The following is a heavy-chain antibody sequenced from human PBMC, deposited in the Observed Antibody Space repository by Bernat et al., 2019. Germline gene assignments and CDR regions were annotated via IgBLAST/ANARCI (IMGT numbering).Heavy chain of an antibody. V-gene: IGHV4-30-2*01. CDR2: IYHSGST. J-gene: IGHJ4*02. Sequence: QLQLQESGSGLVKPSQTLSLTCAVSGGSISSGGYSWSWIRQPPGKGLEWIGYIYHSGSTYYNPSLTSRVTISVDRSKNQFSLKLSSVTAADTAVYYCATYYYDSSGYYSRVYWGQGTLVTVSS. CDR1: GGSISSGGYS. CDR3: ATYYYDSSGYYSRVY. D-gene: IGHD3-22*01.